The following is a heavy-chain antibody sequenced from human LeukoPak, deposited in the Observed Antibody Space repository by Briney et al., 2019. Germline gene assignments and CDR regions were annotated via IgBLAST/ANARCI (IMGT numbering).Heavy chain of an antibody. J-gene: IGHJ4*02. D-gene: IGHD3-10*01. CDR1: GGSISSSNW. Sequence: RPSGTLSLTCAVSGGSISSSNWWSWVRQPPGKGLEWIGGIYHSGSTNYNPSLKSRVTISVDKSKNQFSLKLSSVTAADTAVYYCASYGYYGSGSYYSIPYYFDYWGQGTLVTVSS. CDR3: ASYGYYGSGSYYSIPYYFDY. CDR2: IYHSGST. V-gene: IGHV4-4*02.